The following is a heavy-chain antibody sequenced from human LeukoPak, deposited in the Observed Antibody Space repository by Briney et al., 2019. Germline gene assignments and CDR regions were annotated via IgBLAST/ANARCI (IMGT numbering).Heavy chain of an antibody. CDR3: ARGGLTYYYGSGTRRDWFDP. CDR2: IYYSGST. V-gene: IGHV4-59*12. D-gene: IGHD3-10*01. J-gene: IGHJ5*02. CDR1: GGSISSYY. Sequence: PSETLSPTCTVSGGSISSYYWSWIRQPPGKGLEWIGYIYYSGSTNYNPSLKSRVTISVDTSKNQFSLKLSSVTAADTAVYYCARGGLTYYYGSGTRRDWFDPWGQGTLVTVSS.